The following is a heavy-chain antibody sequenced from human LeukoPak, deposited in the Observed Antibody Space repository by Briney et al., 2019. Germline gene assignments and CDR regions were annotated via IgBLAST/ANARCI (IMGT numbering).Heavy chain of an antibody. J-gene: IGHJ4*02. V-gene: IGHV3-30*02. CDR2: IRDDGSNN. CDR1: GFTFSNYG. D-gene: IGHD5-18*01. CDR3: AKDPGYRDF. Sequence: GGSLRLSCAASGFTFSNYGMHWVRQAPGKGLEWVAYIRDDGSNNYYEDSVKGRFTISRDNSKNTLYLQMNSLRAEDTAMYFCAKDPGYRDFWGQGTLVTVSS.